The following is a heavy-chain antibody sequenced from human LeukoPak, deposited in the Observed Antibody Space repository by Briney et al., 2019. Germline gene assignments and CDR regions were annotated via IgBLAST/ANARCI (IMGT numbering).Heavy chain of an antibody. CDR3: ARGPSIAARYDAFDI. D-gene: IGHD6-6*01. CDR1: EFTFTSYE. CDR2: ISSSGNTI. J-gene: IGHJ3*02. Sequence: PGGSLRLSCAASEFTFTSYELNWVRQAPGKGLEWVSYISSSGNTISYADSVKGRFTISRDNAKNSLYLQVISLRAEDTAVDYCARGPSIAARYDAFDIWGQGTMVTVSS. V-gene: IGHV3-48*03.